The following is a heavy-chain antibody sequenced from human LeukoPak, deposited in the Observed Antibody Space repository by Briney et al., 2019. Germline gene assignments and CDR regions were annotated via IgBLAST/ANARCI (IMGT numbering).Heavy chain of an antibody. Sequence: SETLSLTCAVYGGSFSGYYWSWIRQPPGKGLEWIGEINHSGSTNYNPSLKSRVTISVDTSKNQFSLKLSPVTAADTAVYYCARARRLWFGELLSWGQGTLVTVSS. CDR2: INHSGST. CDR1: GGSFSGYY. CDR3: ARARRLWFGELLS. V-gene: IGHV4-34*01. J-gene: IGHJ5*02. D-gene: IGHD3-10*01.